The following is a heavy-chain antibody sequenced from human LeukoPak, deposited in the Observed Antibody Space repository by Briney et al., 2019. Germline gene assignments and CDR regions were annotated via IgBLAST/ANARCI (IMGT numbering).Heavy chain of an antibody. CDR1: GFTFSTYA. CDR2: IRAGGGST. Sequence: PGGSLRLSCAASGFTFSTYAMTWVRQAPGKGLEWVSGIRAGGGSTNFADSVRGRFTLSTDNSKNTLYLQMNSLRAEDAAIYYCAKDGGSGMGFDPWGQGTLVTVSS. J-gene: IGHJ5*02. CDR3: AKDGGSGMGFDP. D-gene: IGHD3-10*01. V-gene: IGHV3-23*01.